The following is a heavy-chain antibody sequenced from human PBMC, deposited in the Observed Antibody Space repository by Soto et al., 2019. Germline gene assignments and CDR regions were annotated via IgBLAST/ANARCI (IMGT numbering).Heavy chain of an antibody. Sequence: PSETLSLTCTVSGGSISSYYWSWIRQPPGKGLEWIGYIYCSASTNTHPSLKSRVTMSVDTSKNQFTLKLSSVTAAETAVYYCAREPERGYSCHDKHDYWGQGPLVTVSS. D-gene: IGHD5-12*01. CDR2: IYCSAST. V-gene: IGHV4-59*01. CDR3: AREPERGYSCHDKHDY. J-gene: IGHJ4*02. CDR1: GGSISSYY.